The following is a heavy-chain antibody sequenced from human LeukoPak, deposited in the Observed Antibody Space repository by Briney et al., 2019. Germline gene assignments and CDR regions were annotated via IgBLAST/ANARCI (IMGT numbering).Heavy chain of an antibody. J-gene: IGHJ3*02. V-gene: IGHV1-2*06. D-gene: IGHD4-23*01. Sequence: ASVKVSCKASGYTFTGYYMHWVRQAPGQGLEWMGRTNANSGGTNYAQKFQGRVTMTRDTSISTAYMELSRLRSDDTAVYYCARGGNRRGYDAFDIWGQGTMVTVSS. CDR3: ARGGNRRGYDAFDI. CDR1: GYTFTGYY. CDR2: TNANSGGT.